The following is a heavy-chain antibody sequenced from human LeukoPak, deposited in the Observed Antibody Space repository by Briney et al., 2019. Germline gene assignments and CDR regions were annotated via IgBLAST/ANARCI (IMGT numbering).Heavy chain of an antibody. V-gene: IGHV1-69*04. Sequence: ASVKVSCKASGGTFSGYAISWVRQAPGQGLEWMGRIIPILGIANYAQKFQGRVTITADKSTSTAYMELSSLRSEDTAVYYCARVIQSREGQEWLVPDYYYGMDVWGQGTTVTVSS. CDR2: IIPILGIA. J-gene: IGHJ6*02. CDR3: ARVIQSREGQEWLVPDYYYGMDV. CDR1: GGTFSGYA. D-gene: IGHD6-19*01.